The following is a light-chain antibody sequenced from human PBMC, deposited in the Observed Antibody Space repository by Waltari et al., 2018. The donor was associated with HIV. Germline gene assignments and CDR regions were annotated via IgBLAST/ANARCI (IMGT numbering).Light chain of an antibody. J-gene: IGKJ1*01. CDR3: QQADGLPWT. CDR1: QAISSW. Sequence: DIQMTQSPFFMSASVGDRVTITCRASQAISSWLTWYQQRPGAAPKLLIYASSTLQSGVPTRFSGGRSGANFTLTISSLQPEDFATYFCQQADGLPWTFGQGTKVEMK. V-gene: IGKV1-12*01. CDR2: ASS.